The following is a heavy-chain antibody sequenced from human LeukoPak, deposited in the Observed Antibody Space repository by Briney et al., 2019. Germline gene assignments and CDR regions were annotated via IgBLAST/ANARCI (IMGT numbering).Heavy chain of an antibody. Sequence: GGSLRLSCAASGFTFRTYAMSWVRQAPGKGLEWVSAISGNGRNTYYADSVKGRLTISRDNSKNTLYLQMNSLRVEDTAVYYCARDSPRPPTYYYDSSDFWGQGTLVTVSS. D-gene: IGHD3-22*01. CDR3: ARDSPRPPTYYYDSSDF. J-gene: IGHJ4*02. CDR2: ISGNGRNT. CDR1: GFTFRTYA. V-gene: IGHV3-23*01.